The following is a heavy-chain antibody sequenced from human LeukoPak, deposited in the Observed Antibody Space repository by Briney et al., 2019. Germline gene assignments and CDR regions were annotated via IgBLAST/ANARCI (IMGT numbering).Heavy chain of an antibody. V-gene: IGHV3-30-3*01. CDR2: ISYDGSNK. D-gene: IGHD1-26*01. CDR3: ASPTVGATHFDY. CDR1: GFTFSSYA. Sequence: GGSLRLSCAASGFTFSSYAMHWVRQAPGKGLEWVAVISYDGSNKYYADSVKGRFTISRDNSKNTLYLQMNSLRAEDTAVYYCASPTVGATHFDYWGQGTLVTVSS. J-gene: IGHJ4*02.